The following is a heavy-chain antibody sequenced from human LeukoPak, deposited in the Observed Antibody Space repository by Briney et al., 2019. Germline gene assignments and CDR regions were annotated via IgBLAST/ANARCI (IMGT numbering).Heavy chain of an antibody. CDR3: AREYDILTGYYSSSGFDP. D-gene: IGHD3-9*01. J-gene: IGHJ5*02. CDR2: IYYSGST. V-gene: IGHV4-59*01. Sequence: SETLSLTCTVSGGSISSYYWSWIRQPPGKGLEWIGYIYYSGSTNYNPSLKSRVTISVDTSKNQFSLKLSSVTAADTAVYYCAREYDILTGYYSSSGFDPWGQGTLVTVSS. CDR1: GGSISSYY.